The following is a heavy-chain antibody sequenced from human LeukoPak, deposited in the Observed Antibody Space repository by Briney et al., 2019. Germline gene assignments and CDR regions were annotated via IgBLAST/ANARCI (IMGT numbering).Heavy chain of an antibody. V-gene: IGHV4-59*01. Sequence: PSETLSLTCIVSGGSISSYYWSWIRQPPGKGLEWIGYIYYSGSTNYNPSLKSRVTISVDTSKNQFSLKLSSVTAADTAVYYCAGRRRYGGYIDYWGQGTLVTVSS. D-gene: IGHD3-16*02. CDR1: GGSISSYY. CDR2: IYYSGST. J-gene: IGHJ4*02. CDR3: AGRRRYGGYIDY.